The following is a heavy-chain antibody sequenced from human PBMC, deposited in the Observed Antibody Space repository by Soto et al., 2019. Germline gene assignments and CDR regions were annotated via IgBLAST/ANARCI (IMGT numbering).Heavy chain of an antibody. V-gene: IGHV4-59*01. CDR2: IYDNGRN. CDR1: GCSISGYH. D-gene: IGHD3-9*01. Sequence: SETLSLTCTVSGCSISGYHWSWIRQTPGTGLQWIGNIYDNGRNNYNPPLNTRITLSLDRTKEQFSLQLRSVTAEDTDTYYCAREGILRAPMDLWGQGTTVT. CDR3: AREGILRAPMDL. J-gene: IGHJ6*02.